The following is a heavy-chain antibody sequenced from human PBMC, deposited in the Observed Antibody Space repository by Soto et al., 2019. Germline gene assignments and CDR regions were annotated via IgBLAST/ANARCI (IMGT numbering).Heavy chain of an antibody. CDR3: ARHVGYGREYYFDY. CDR2: INHSGST. J-gene: IGHJ4*02. D-gene: IGHD5-18*01. CDR1: GGSFSGYY. V-gene: IGHV4-34*01. Sequence: PSETLSLTCAVYGGSFSGYYWSWIRQPPGKGLEWIGEINHSGSTNYNPSLKSRVTISVDTSKNQFSLKLSSVTAADTAVYYCARHVGYGREYYFDYWGQGTLVTVSS.